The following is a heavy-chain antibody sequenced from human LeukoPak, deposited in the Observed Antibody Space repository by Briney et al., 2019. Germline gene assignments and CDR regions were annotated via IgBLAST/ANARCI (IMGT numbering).Heavy chain of an antibody. Sequence: SETLSLTCTVSGSSIRSGFYWVWIRQPPGKGLEWIGYIDYSGYTNYNPSLKSRVTISVDTSKNQFSLKLTSVTAADTAVYFCARGGYYGSGNDFRFDPWGQGTLVTVSS. D-gene: IGHD3-10*01. CDR3: ARGGYYGSGNDFRFDP. J-gene: IGHJ5*02. V-gene: IGHV4-59*13. CDR1: GSSIRSGFY. CDR2: IDYSGYT.